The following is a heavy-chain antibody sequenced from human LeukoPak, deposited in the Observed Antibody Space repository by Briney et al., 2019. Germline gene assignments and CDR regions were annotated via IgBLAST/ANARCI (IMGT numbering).Heavy chain of an antibody. D-gene: IGHD3-22*01. J-gene: IGHJ4*02. Sequence: GGSLRLSCAASGFTFSSYGMHWVRQAPGKGLEWVAFIRYDGSNKYYADSVKGRFTISRDNSKNTLYLQMNSLRAEDTAVYYCAKDHWEVYYDSSGYHFDYWGQGTLVTVSS. V-gene: IGHV3-30*02. CDR2: IRYDGSNK. CDR3: AKDHWEVYYDSSGYHFDY. CDR1: GFTFSSYG.